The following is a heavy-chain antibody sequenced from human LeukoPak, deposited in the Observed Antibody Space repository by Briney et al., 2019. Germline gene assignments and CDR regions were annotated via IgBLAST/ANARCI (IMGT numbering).Heavy chain of an antibody. CDR3: ATDPRVYAQKAFDI. V-gene: IGHV1-69*04. D-gene: IGHD3-16*01. Sequence: GASVKVSCKASGGTFSSYAISWVRQAPGQGLEWMGRIIPILGIATYAQKFQGRVTITADKSTSTAYMELSSLRSEDTAVYYCATDPRVYAQKAFDIWGQGTMVTVSS. J-gene: IGHJ3*02. CDR2: IIPILGIA. CDR1: GGTFSSYA.